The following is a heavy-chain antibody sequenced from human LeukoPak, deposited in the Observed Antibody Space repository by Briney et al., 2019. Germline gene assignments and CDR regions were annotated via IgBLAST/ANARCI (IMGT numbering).Heavy chain of an antibody. D-gene: IGHD4-23*01. J-gene: IGHJ4*02. V-gene: IGHV4-4*07. CDR3: ARHTYIRPVAPFDY. Sequence: PSETLSLTCTVSGGSISSYYWSWIRQPAGKGLEWIGRIYTSGSTNYNPSLKSRVTMSVDTSKNQFSLKLTSVSAADTAVYYCARHTYIRPVAPFDYWGQGALVTVSS. CDR2: IYTSGST. CDR1: GGSISSYY.